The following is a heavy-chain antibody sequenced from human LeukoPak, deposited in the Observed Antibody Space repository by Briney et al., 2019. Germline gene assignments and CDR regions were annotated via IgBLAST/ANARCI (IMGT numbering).Heavy chain of an antibody. CDR1: GGTFSSYA. D-gene: IGHD2-2*01. CDR3: ARGSTVYCSSTNCYGLDI. J-gene: IGHJ3*02. CDR2: IIPILGTA. Sequence: SVKVSCKASGGTFSSYAISWVRQAPGQGLEWMGRIIPILGTANYAQKFQGRVTITADESTSTAYMELSSLRSEDTAVYYCARGSTVYCSSTNCYGLDIWGQGTMVTVSS. V-gene: IGHV1-69*11.